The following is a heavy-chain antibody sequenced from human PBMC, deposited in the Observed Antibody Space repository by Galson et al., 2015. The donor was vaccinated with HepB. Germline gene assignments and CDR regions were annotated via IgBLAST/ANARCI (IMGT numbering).Heavy chain of an antibody. V-gene: IGHV1-3*01. D-gene: IGHD3-22*01. Sequence: SVKVSCKASGYTFTSYAMHWVRQAPGQRLEWMGWINAGNGNTKYSQKFQGRVTIIRDTSASTAYMELSSLRSEDTAVYYCARDDSSGYYWFDYWGQGTLVTVSS. CDR2: INAGNGNT. CDR3: ARDDSSGYYWFDY. J-gene: IGHJ4*02. CDR1: GYTFTSYA.